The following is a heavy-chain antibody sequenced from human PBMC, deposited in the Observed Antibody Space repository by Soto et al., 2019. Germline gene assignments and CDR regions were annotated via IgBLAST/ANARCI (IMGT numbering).Heavy chain of an antibody. V-gene: IGHV1-2*02. J-gene: IGHJ4*02. CDR3: ARIPYYDFWSCVYFDY. Sequence: ASVXVSFKSSLYTFTFYYMHGLRQAPGQGLEWMGWINPNSGGTNYAQKFQGRVTMTRDTSISTAYMELSRLRSDDTAVYYCARIPYYDFWSCVYFDYWGQGTLVTVSS. CDR2: INPNSGGT. D-gene: IGHD3-3*01. CDR1: LYTFTFYY.